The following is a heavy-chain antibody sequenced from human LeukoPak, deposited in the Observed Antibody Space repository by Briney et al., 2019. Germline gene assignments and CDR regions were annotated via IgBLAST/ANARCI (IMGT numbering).Heavy chain of an antibody. CDR1: GYTFTGYY. D-gene: IGHD1-14*01. V-gene: IGHV1-2*02. CDR2: INPNSGGT. Sequence: ASVKVSCKASGYTFTGYYMHWVRQAPGQGLEWMGWINPNSGGTNYAQKFQGRITITRDTPTRTAHMDLSSLTSDDTAVYYCAREWPTTYWFDPWGQGTLVTVSS. J-gene: IGHJ5*02. CDR3: AREWPTTYWFDP.